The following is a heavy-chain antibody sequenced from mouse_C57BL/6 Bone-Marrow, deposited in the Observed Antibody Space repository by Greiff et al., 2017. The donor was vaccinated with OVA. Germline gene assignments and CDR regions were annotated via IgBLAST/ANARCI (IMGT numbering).Heavy chain of an antibody. CDR2: ISNGGGST. V-gene: IGHV5-12*01. CDR1: GFTFSDYY. J-gene: IGHJ2*01. CDR3: ARRGPYYGSSFFDW. Sequence: EVQGVESGGGLVQPGGSLKLSCAASGFTFSDYYMYWVRQTPEKRLEWVAYISNGGGSTYYPDTVKGRFTMSRDNAKNPLYLQMSRLKSEDTAMYYCARRGPYYGSSFFDWWGQGTTLTVAS. D-gene: IGHD1-1*01.